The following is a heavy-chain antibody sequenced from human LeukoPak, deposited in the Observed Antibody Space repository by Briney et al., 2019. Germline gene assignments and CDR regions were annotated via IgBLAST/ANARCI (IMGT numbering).Heavy chain of an antibody. Sequence: SQTLSLTCAVSGGSISSGGYSWSWIRQPPGKGLEWIGYIYYSGSTNYNPSLKSRVTISVDTSKNQFSLKLSSVTAAGTAVYYCARVGRIAVAEFDLWGRGTLVTVSS. CDR1: GGSISSGGYS. J-gene: IGHJ2*01. CDR3: ARVGRIAVAEFDL. CDR2: IYYSGST. D-gene: IGHD6-19*01. V-gene: IGHV4-61*08.